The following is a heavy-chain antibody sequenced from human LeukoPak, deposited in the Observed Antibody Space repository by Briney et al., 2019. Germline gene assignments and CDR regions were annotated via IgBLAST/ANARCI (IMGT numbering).Heavy chain of an antibody. CDR3: ARRSDSGSDDGEDYFDY. J-gene: IGHJ4*02. V-gene: IGHV4-39*01. CDR2: LYYDGSS. CDR1: GGSINSGTFY. Sequence: SETLSLACTVSGGSINSGTFYWGWIRQPPGKGLEWIGRLYYDGSSYYNPSLKSRVTTSVDTSKIQFSLKLTSVTAADTAVYFCARRSDSGSDDGEDYFDYWGQGTLVTVSS. D-gene: IGHD1-26*01.